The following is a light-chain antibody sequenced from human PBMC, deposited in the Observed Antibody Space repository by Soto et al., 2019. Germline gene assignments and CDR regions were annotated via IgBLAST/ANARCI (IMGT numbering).Light chain of an antibody. J-gene: IGKJ1*01. CDR2: VTS. CDR3: QQSYSTPQT. V-gene: IGKV1-39*01. Sequence: VQMTQSPSTLSASVGDRVTITCRASQSISNYLNWYQQKPGKAPKFLIYVTSSLQSGVPSRFSGSGSGTDFTLTISSLQPEDIATYYCQQSYSTPQTFGQGTKVDIK. CDR1: QSISNY.